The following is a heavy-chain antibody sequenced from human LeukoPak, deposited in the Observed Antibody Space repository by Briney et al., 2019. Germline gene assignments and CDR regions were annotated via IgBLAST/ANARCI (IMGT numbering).Heavy chain of an antibody. J-gene: IGHJ3*02. CDR3: ATVSVWLYTAMDTDAFDI. V-gene: IGHV1-69*13. CDR1: GGTFSSYA. Sequence: GASVKVSCKASGGTFSSYAISWVRQAPGQGLEWMGGIIPIFGTANYAQKFQGRVTITADESTSTAYMELSSLRSEDTAVYYCATVSVWLYTAMDTDAFDIWGQGTMVTVSS. CDR2: IIPIFGTA. D-gene: IGHD5-18*01.